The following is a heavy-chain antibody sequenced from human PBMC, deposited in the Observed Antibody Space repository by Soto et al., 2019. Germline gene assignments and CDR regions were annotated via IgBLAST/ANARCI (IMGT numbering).Heavy chain of an antibody. CDR1: GYTFISYD. D-gene: IGHD5-12*01. CDR3: ARGDGYVFDY. J-gene: IGHJ4*02. CDR2: MNPNTGDT. Sequence: QVQLVQSGAEVKKPGASVKVSCKASGYTFISYDINWVRQATGQGLEWMAWMNPNTGDTGYAQKFQGRVTMTRNTSINTANLALSSLRSDDTAVYFFARGDGYVFDYWGQGNLVTVSS. V-gene: IGHV1-8*01.